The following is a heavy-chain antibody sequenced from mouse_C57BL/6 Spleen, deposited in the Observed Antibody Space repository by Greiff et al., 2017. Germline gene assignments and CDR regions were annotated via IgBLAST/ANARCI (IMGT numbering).Heavy chain of an antibody. D-gene: IGHD2-5*01. V-gene: IGHV1-80*01. CDR2: IYPGDGDT. J-gene: IGHJ4*01. Sequence: QVQLQQSGAELVKPGASVKISCKASGYAFSSYWMNWVKQRPGKGLEWIGQIYPGDGDTNYNGKFKGKATLTADKSSSAAYMQLSSLTSEDSAVYFCAGYYSKPVYYYAMDYWDQGTSVTVSS. CDR1: GYAFSSYW. CDR3: AGYYSKPVYYYAMDY.